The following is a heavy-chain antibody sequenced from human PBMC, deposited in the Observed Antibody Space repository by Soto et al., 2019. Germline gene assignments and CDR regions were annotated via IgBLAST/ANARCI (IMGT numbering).Heavy chain of an antibody. D-gene: IGHD3-3*01. J-gene: IGHJ6*02. Sequence: SETLSLTCAVYGGSFSGYYWSWIRQPPGKGLEWIGEINHSGSTNYNPSLKSRVAISVDTSKNQFSLKLSSVTAADTAVYYCARGGYDFWSGYYYYYYGMDVWCQGTTVTVSS. CDR1: GGSFSGYY. CDR2: INHSGST. CDR3: ARGGYDFWSGYYYYYYGMDV. V-gene: IGHV4-34*01.